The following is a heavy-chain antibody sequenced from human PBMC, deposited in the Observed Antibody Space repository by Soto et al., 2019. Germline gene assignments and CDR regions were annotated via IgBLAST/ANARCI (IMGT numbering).Heavy chain of an antibody. J-gene: IGHJ6*02. CDR2: IYYSGST. CDR3: ASDRSSGWDQGYGMDV. Sequence: ASETLSLTCTVSGGSISTYYWSWIRQPPGKGLEWIGYIYYSGSTSYNPSLKSQVTISVDTSKNQFSLKLRSVTAADTAVYYCASDRSSGWDQGYGMDVWGQGTTVTVYS. D-gene: IGHD6-19*01. V-gene: IGHV4-59*01. CDR1: GGSISTYY.